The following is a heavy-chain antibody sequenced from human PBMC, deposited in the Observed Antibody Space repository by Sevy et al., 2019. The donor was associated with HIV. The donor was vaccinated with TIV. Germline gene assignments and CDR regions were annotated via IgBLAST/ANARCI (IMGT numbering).Heavy chain of an antibody. V-gene: IGHV4-61*01. J-gene: IGHJ4*02. Sequence: SETLSLTCTVSGGSLSSGSYYWSWIRQPQGKGLEWMGYISYIGSTNYNPSLKSRVTISVDTSKNQLSLRLTSVTAAYTAVYYCVRDRIAAAGGYFDNWGQGTLVTVSS. CDR3: VRDRIAAAGGYFDN. CDR2: ISYIGST. CDR1: GGSLSSGSYY. D-gene: IGHD6-13*01.